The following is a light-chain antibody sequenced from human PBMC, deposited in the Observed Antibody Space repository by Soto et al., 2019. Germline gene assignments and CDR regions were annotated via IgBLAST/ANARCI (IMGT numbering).Light chain of an antibody. CDR1: QSISTW. V-gene: IGKV1-5*03. J-gene: IGKJ1*01. CDR3: QQYNNS. Sequence: DLQMTQFPSTLSASVGDRVTITCRASQSISTWLAWYQQKPGKAPKLLIYKASSLESGVPSRFSGSGSGTEFTLTISSLQPDDFATYYCQQYNNSFGQGTKVEI. CDR2: KAS.